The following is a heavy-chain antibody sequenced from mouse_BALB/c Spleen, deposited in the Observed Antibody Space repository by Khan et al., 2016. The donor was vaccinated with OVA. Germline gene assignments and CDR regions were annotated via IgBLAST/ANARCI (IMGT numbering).Heavy chain of an antibody. CDR3: ARKGDDGYFLTY. J-gene: IGHJ3*01. CDR1: GYTFTDHF. V-gene: IGHV1-77*01. Sequence: QVQLKQSGPELVKPGASVKMSCKASGYTFTDHFISWVKQRTGQGLEWIGEIFPGSVSTYYNEKFKGKATLTVDKSSNTAYMQLSSLTSEDSAVYFCARKGDDGYFLTYWGQGTLVTVSA. D-gene: IGHD2-3*01. CDR2: IFPGSVST.